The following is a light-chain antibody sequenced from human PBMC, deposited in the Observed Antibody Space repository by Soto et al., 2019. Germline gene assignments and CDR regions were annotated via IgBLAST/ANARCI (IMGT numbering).Light chain of an antibody. Sequence: DIVLTQSPATLSVSPGDRVTLSCRASESLFGFLAWYQQKPGQAPRLLMYGVSTRATGIPARFSGGGSATDFTLTISSLQSEDSAFYFCQSYNDWPFGSGLGTRLEI. J-gene: IGKJ2*03. CDR3: QSYNDWPFG. CDR2: GVS. V-gene: IGKV3-15*01. CDR1: ESLFGF.